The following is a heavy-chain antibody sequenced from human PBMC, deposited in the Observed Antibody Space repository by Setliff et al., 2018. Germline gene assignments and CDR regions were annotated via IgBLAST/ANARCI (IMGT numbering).Heavy chain of an antibody. V-gene: IGHV4-38-2*02. D-gene: IGHD2-2*02. CDR2: FSHSGSA. CDR1: YSLSSGNY. CDR3: ARDRQYCSSTSCYTSYFYYYAMDI. Sequence: YSLSSGNYWGWIRKPPGKGLEWIGSFSHSGSAYYNPSLKSRVTISVDTSKNQFSLKLSSVTAADTAVYYCARDRQYCSSTSCYTSYFYYYAMDIWGQGTTVTVS. J-gene: IGHJ6*02.